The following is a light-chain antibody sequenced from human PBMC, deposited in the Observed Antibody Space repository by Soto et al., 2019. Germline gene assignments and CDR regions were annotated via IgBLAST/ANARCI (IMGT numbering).Light chain of an antibody. J-gene: IGLJ3*02. CDR2: STN. CDR1: SGPVSTSYY. CDR3: VLYLGGGISV. V-gene: IGLV8-61*01. Sequence: QAVVTQEPSFSVSPGGTVTLTCGLSSGPVSTSYYPSWYQKTPGQAPRTLIHSTNTRSSGVPDRFSGSILGNKAALTITGAHAHDDSDYYCVLYLGGGISVFGGGTKVTVL.